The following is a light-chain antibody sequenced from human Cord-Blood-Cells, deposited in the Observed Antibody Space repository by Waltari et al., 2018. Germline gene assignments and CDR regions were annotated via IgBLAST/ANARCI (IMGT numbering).Light chain of an antibody. V-gene: IGKV4-1*01. CDR3: QQYYSTPQNS. CDR2: WAS. CDR1: QSVLYSSNNKNY. J-gene: IGKJ2*03. Sequence: TQSPDSLAVSLGERATINCKSSQSVLYSSNNKNYLAWYQQKPGQPPKLLIYWASTRESGVPDRFSGSGSGTDFTLTISSLQAEDVAVYYCQQYYSTPQNSFGQGTKLEIK.